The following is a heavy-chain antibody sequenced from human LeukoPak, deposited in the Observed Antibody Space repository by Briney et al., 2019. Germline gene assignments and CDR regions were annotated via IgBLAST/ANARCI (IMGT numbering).Heavy chain of an antibody. D-gene: IGHD4-11*01. Sequence: PGGSLRLSCAASGFTLSQYWMSWVRQAPGKGLEWVANIKQDGSEKYYADSVKGRFTISRDNAKMSLYLQMNSLRVEDTAVYYCATYSTRNAREFQSWGQGTLVTVSS. CDR1: GFTLSQYW. CDR2: IKQDGSEK. J-gene: IGHJ1*01. CDR3: ATYSTRNAREFQS. V-gene: IGHV3-7*01.